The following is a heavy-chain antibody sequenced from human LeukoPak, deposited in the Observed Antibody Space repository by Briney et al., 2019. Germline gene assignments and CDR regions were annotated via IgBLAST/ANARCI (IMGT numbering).Heavy chain of an antibody. CDR1: GGSISSSSYY. CDR2: IYYSGST. J-gene: IGHJ4*02. V-gene: IGHV4-39*01. CDR3: ARRMRTNTWYYFDY. Sequence: NPSETLSLTCTVPGGSISSSSYYWGWIRQPPGKGLEWIGSIYYSGSTYYNPSLKSRVTISVDTSKNQFSLKLSSVTAADTAVYFCARRMRTNTWYYFDYWGPGTLVAVSS. D-gene: IGHD2-8*01.